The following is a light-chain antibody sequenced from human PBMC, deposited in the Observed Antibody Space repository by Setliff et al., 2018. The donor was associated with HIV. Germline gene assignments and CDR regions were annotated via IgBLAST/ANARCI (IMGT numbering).Light chain of an antibody. CDR1: SSDIGGYNY. Sequence: QSALTQPASVSGSPGQSITISCTGTSSDIGGYNYVSWYQQHPGKVPKLMIYEVNNRPSGVSNRFSGSKSGNTASLTISGLQAEDKADYYCSSYTDYNTYVFGTGTKVTV. CDR2: EVN. CDR3: SSYTDYNTYV. J-gene: IGLJ1*01. V-gene: IGLV2-14*01.